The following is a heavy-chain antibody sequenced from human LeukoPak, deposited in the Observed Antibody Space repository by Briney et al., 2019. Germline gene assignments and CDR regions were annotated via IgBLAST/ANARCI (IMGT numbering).Heavy chain of an antibody. CDR1: GFSFSTSD. D-gene: IGHD6-19*01. CDR3: AREGPSRDWDDWYLDV. V-gene: IGHV3-13*04. Sequence: GGSLRLSCEASGFSFSTSDMRWVRQAPGKGLEWVSAIGVGVDTYYSDSVKGRFTISKENDYNSLYLQMNSLIDGDTAVYYCAREGPSRDWDDWYLDVWGRGNVVSDSS. CDR2: IGVGVDT. J-gene: IGHJ2*01.